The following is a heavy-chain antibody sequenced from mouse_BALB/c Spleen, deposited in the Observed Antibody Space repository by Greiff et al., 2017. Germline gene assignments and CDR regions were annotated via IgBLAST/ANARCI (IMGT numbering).Heavy chain of an antibody. CDR1: GFTFSSYA. Sequence: VMLVESGGGLVKPGGSLKLSCAASGFTFSSYAMSWVRQSPEKRLEWVAEISSGGSYTYYPDTVTGRFTISRDNAKNTLYLEMSSLRSEDTAMYYCASYDYYAMDYWGQGTSVTVSS. CDR3: ASYDYYAMDY. CDR2: ISSGGSYT. J-gene: IGHJ4*01. V-gene: IGHV5-9-4*01.